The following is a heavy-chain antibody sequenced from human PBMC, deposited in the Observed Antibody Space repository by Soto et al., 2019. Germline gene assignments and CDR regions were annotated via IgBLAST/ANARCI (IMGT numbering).Heavy chain of an antibody. D-gene: IGHD5-18*01. J-gene: IGHJ4*02. CDR3: ARDSAGTAMTFDY. V-gene: IGHV4-31*01. CDR2: IYYSGNT. CDR1: GGSISSGGYY. Sequence: QVQLQESGPGLVKPSQTLSLTCTVSGGSISSGGYYWSWIRQHPGKGLEWIGYIYYSGNTYYNPSLKTLVSXSXDXXKNRFALKLSAVTAADTAVYYCARDSAGTAMTFDYWCQGTLVTVSS.